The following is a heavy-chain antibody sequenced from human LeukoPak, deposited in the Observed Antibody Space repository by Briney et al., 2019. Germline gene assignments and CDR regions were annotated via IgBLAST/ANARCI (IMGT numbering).Heavy chain of an antibody. J-gene: IGHJ4*02. CDR3: AREGVYGDSPGY. D-gene: IGHD4-17*01. CDR2: ISSSSIYI. V-gene: IGHV3-21*01. CDR1: GFTFSSYS. Sequence: GGSLRLSCAASGFTFSSYSMNWVRQAPGKGLEWVSSISSSSIYIYYVDSVKGRFTISRDNAKNSLYLQMNSLRAEDTAVYYCAREGVYGDSPGYWGQGTLVTVSS.